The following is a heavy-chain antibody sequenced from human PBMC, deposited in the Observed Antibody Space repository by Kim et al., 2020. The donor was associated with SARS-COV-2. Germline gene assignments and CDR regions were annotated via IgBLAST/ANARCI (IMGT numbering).Heavy chain of an antibody. CDR1: GGSISSSSYY. CDR2: IYYSGST. D-gene: IGHD1-26*01. Sequence: SETLSLTCTVSGGSISSSSYYWGWIRQPPGKGLEWIGSIYYSGSTYYNPSLKSRVTISVDTSKNQFSLKLSSVTAADTAVYYCARQGGVVGANFDCWGQG. CDR3: ARQGGVVGANFDC. V-gene: IGHV4-39*01. J-gene: IGHJ4*02.